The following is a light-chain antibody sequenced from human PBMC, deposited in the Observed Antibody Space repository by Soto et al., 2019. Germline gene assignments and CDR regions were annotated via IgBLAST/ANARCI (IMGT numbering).Light chain of an antibody. V-gene: IGKV3-15*01. CDR2: GAS. Sequence: SPATLSVSPGERSTLSCRASENIYTNLAWYQQKPGQAPRLLFYGASTRATGLPARFSGTGSGTEFTLTINSLQAEDSAVYYCQQDNNWTRTFGQGTRLEI. CDR1: ENIYTN. CDR3: QQDNNWTRT. J-gene: IGKJ5*01.